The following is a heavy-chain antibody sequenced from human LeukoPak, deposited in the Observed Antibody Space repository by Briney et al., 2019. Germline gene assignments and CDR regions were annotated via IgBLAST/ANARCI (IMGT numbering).Heavy chain of an antibody. CDR2: INPSGGST. Sequence: ASVKVSCKASGYTIINYYMHWVRQAPGQGPEWMGMINPSGGSTSYAQKFQGRVTMTRDMSTSTVYMELSSLRSEDTAVYYCARDAAAHGLFDYWGQGTLVTVSS. D-gene: IGHD6-13*01. V-gene: IGHV1-46*01. J-gene: IGHJ4*02. CDR3: ARDAAAHGLFDY. CDR1: GYTIINYY.